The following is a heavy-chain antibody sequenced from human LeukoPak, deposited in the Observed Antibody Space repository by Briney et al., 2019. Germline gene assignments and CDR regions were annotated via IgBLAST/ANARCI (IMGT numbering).Heavy chain of an antibody. CDR2: ISYDGSNK. J-gene: IGHJ4*02. Sequence: GGSLRLSCAASGFTFSSYGMNWVRQAPGKGLEWVAVISYDGSNKYYADSVKGRFTISRDNSKNTLYLQMNSLRAEDTAVYYCAKDQGYDSSGYYTFALPGYWGQGTLVTVSS. D-gene: IGHD3-22*01. CDR1: GFTFSSYG. V-gene: IGHV3-30*18. CDR3: AKDQGYDSSGYYTFALPGY.